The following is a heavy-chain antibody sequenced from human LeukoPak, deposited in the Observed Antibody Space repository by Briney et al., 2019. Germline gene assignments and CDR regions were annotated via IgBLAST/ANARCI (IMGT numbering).Heavy chain of an antibody. CDR1: GFTFSSYA. J-gene: IGHJ4*02. D-gene: IGHD3-10*01. V-gene: IGHV3-23*01. CDR2: ISGSGGST. CDR3: AKDLRFGELCPDY. Sequence: PGGSLRLSCAASGFTFSSYAMSWVRQAPGKGLEWVSAISGSGGSTYYADSVKGRFTVSRDNSKSTLYLQMNSLRAEDTAVYYCAKDLRFGELCPDYWGQGTLVTVSS.